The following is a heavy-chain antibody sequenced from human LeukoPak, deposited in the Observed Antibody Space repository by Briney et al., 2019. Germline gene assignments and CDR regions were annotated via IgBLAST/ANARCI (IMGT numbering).Heavy chain of an antibody. CDR1: GFTFDDYA. Sequence: GGSLRLSCAASGFTFDDYAMHWVRQAPGKGLEWVSGLSWNSRSIGYADSVKGRFTISRDNANNSLYPQMNSLRAEDTALYYCAKGLDYDILTGTLFDYWGQGTLVTVSS. D-gene: IGHD3-9*01. CDR2: LSWNSRSI. V-gene: IGHV3-9*01. CDR3: AKGLDYDILTGTLFDY. J-gene: IGHJ4*02.